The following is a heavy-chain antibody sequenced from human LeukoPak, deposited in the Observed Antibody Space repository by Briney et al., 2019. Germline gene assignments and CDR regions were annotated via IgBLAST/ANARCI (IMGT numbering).Heavy chain of an antibody. CDR2: ISHSDGST. CDR1: GFTFSSSA. Sequence: GGSLRLSCAASGFTFSSSAMSWVRQAPGKGLEWVSTISHSDGSTYYADSVKGRFTISRDNSKDTLYLQMNSLRAEDTAVYYCSRGSGSYLHWGQGTLVTVSS. CDR3: SRGSGSYLH. J-gene: IGHJ4*02. D-gene: IGHD3-10*01. V-gene: IGHV3-23*01.